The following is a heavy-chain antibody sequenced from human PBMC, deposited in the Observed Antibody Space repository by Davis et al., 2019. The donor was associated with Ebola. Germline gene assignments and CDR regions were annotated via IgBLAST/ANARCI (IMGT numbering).Heavy chain of an antibody. V-gene: IGHV6-1*01. Sequence: HSQTLSLTCAIPGDSVSSRGAAWIWIRQSPSRGLEWLGRTYYNSKWYKDYAVSLKSRITFNPDTSKNQFSLQLNSVTPEDTAVYYCVRGWGRTGMGVWGQGTTVIVSS. CDR3: VRGWGRTGMGV. CDR1: GDSVSSRGAA. CDR2: TYYNSKWYK. D-gene: IGHD1-26*01. J-gene: IGHJ6*02.